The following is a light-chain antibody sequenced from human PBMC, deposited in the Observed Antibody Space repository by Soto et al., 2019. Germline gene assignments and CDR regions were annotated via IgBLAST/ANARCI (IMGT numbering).Light chain of an antibody. CDR3: QQRSNWPPPT. CDR2: DAS. V-gene: IGKV3-11*01. Sequence: EIVLTQSPATLSLSPGERATLSCRASHRVSSYLAWYQQKPGQAPRLLIYDASHRATGIPARFSGSGSGTDYNLTIRSLEPEYFAVYYCQQRSNWPPPTFGGGTKVEIK. J-gene: IGKJ4*01. CDR1: HRVSSY.